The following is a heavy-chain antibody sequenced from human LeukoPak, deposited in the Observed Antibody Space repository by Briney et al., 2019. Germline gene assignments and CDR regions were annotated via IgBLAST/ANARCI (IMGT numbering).Heavy chain of an antibody. D-gene: IGHD5-18*01. CDR3: ARGDTAMADAFDI. CDR1: GFTFRRYG. V-gene: IGHV3-66*01. Sequence: PGGSLRLSCAASGFTFRRYGMSWVRQAPGKGLEWVSVIYSGGSTYYADSVKGRFTISRDNSKNTLYLQMNSLRAEDTAVYYCARGDTAMADAFDIWGQGTMVTVSS. CDR2: IYSGGST. J-gene: IGHJ3*02.